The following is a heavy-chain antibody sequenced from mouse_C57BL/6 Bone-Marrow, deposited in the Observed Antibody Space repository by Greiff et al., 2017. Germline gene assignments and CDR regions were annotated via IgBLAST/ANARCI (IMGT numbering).Heavy chain of an antibody. Sequence: VQLQQPGAELVRPGSSVKLSCKASGYTFTSYWMDWVKQRPGQGLEWIGNIYPSDSETHYNQKFKDKATLTVDKSSSTAYMQLSSLTSEDSAVYYCAREFRAMDYWGQGTSVTGSS. CDR2: IYPSDSET. J-gene: IGHJ4*01. V-gene: IGHV1-61*01. CDR3: AREFRAMDY. CDR1: GYTFTSYW.